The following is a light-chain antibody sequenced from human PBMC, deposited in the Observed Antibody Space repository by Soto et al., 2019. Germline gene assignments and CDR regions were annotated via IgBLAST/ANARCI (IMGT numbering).Light chain of an antibody. CDR1: SSDVGSSKY. CDR3: SSHTGSSTDYV. Sequence: QSALTQPASVSGSPGQSITISCTGSSSDVGSSKYVSRYQQHPGKVPKVMIYEVSNRPSGVSNRFSGSKSGNTASLTISGLQVEDEADYYCSSHTGSSTDYVFGTGTKLTVL. J-gene: IGLJ1*01. CDR2: EVS. V-gene: IGLV2-14*01.